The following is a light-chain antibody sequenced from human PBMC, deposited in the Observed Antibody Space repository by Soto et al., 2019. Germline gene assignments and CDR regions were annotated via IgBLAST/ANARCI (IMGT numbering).Light chain of an antibody. Sequence: QSALAQPASVSGSPGQSITISCTGTSSDVGAYNSVSWYQQHPHKAPQVIIYKGTQRPSGVSNRFSGSTSGNAASLTISGREADDEADYFGCSSEPESTYVFGSGTKVTV. J-gene: IGLJ1*01. CDR1: SSDVGAYNS. V-gene: IGLV2-23*01. CDR3: CSSEPESTYV. CDR2: KGT.